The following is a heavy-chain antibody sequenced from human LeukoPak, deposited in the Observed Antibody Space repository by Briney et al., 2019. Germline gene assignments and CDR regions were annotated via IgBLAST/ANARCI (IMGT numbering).Heavy chain of an antibody. Sequence: AASVKVSCKASGYTFTSYGISWVRQAPGQGLEWMGCISAYNGNTNYAQKLQGRVTMTTDTSTSTAYMELRSLRSDDTAVYYCARLRLVSSWYYHYMDVWGKGTTVTVSS. CDR1: GYTFTSYG. D-gene: IGHD6-13*01. CDR3: ARLRLVSSWYYHYMDV. J-gene: IGHJ6*03. V-gene: IGHV1-18*01. CDR2: ISAYNGNT.